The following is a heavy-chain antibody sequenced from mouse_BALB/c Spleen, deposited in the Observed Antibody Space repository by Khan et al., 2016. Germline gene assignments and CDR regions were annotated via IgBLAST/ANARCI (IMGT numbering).Heavy chain of an antibody. J-gene: IGHJ3*01. V-gene: IGHV3-6*02. D-gene: IGHD2-1*01. CDR2: ISYDGSN. CDR3: ATYGNYEGFAY. Sequence: EVQLQESGPGLVKPSQSLSLTCSVTGYSITSGYYWNWIRQFPGNKLEWMGYISYDGSNNYNPSLKNRIFITRDTSKNQFFLKLNSVTTEDTATYCCATYGNYEGFAYWGQGTLVTVSA. CDR1: GYSITSGYY.